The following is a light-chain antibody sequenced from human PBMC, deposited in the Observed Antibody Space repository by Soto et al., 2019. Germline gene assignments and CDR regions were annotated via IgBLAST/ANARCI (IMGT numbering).Light chain of an antibody. Sequence: EIVLTQSPGTLSLSPGERATLSCRASESVSSSYLAWYQQKPGQAPRLLIYGASTRATSIPDRFSGSGSGTDFTLTISRLEPEDSAVYYCQQYGGSPRTFGQGTKVEIK. CDR1: ESVSSSY. J-gene: IGKJ1*01. CDR2: GAS. CDR3: QQYGGSPRT. V-gene: IGKV3-20*01.